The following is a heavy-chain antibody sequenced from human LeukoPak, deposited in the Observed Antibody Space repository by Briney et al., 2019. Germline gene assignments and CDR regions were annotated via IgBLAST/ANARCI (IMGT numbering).Heavy chain of an antibody. CDR1: GFTFSSYG. CDR2: ISYDGSSK. CDR3: AKDVSHSSTWYYYYGMDV. V-gene: IGHV3-30*18. Sequence: GGSLRLSCAASGFTFSSYGMHWVRQAPGKGLEWVAVISYDGSSKYYADSVKGRFTFSRDNSKNTLYLQMNSLRAEDTAVYYCAKDVSHSSTWYYYYGMDVWGKGTTVTVSS. D-gene: IGHD6-13*01. J-gene: IGHJ6*04.